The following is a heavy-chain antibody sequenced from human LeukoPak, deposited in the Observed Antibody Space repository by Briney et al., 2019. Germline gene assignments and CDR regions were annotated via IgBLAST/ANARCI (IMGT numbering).Heavy chain of an antibody. D-gene: IGHD2-2*01. CDR2: INHSGST. V-gene: IGHV4-34*01. Sequence: SETLSLTCAVYGGSFSGYYWSWIRQPPGKGLEWIGEINHSGSTNYNPSLKSRVTISVDTSKNQFSLKLSSVTAADTAVYCCARDQLYCSSSSCRNLGWFDPWGQGTLVTVSS. J-gene: IGHJ5*02. CDR1: GGSFSGYY. CDR3: ARDQLYCSSSSCRNLGWFDP.